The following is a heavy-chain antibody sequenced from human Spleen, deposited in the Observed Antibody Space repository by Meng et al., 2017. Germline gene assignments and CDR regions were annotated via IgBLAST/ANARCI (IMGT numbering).Heavy chain of an antibody. CDR2: ISYDGSKQ. CDR1: GFTFSGYY. J-gene: IGHJ4*02. D-gene: IGHD1-26*01. CDR3: ARYRGTYFDY. V-gene: IGHV3-30-3*01. Sequence: GESLKISCAASGFTFSGYYMTWIRQGPGKGLEWVTFISYDGSKQYYADSVKGRFTISRDNSKNTLYLQMDSLRAEDTAVYYCARYRGTYFDYWGQGTLVTVSS.